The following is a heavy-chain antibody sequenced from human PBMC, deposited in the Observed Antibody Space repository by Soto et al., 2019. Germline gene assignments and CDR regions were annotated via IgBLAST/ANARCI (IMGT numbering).Heavy chain of an antibody. CDR1: GYTFTTYD. V-gene: IGHV1-18*01. CDR3: AKDPYHVLMVNAPNLYGMDV. D-gene: IGHD2-8*01. Sequence: QVQRVQSGAEVKKPGASVKVSCKASGYTFTTYDISWVRQAPGQGLEWMGRISTYNGNTNYPQSLQGRLTMTTDTSTTTAYMELRSLRSDDPAVYYCAKDPYHVLMVNAPNLYGMDVWGQGTTVTVSS. J-gene: IGHJ6*02. CDR2: ISTYNGNT.